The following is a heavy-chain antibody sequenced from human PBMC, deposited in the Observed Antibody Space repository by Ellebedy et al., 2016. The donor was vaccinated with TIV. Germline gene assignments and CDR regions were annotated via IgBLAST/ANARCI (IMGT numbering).Heavy chain of an antibody. D-gene: IGHD7-27*01. CDR2: ITTSGVSV. J-gene: IGHJ2*01. CDR1: GFTFSSYA. CDR3: AKGLTGDRGGWGWYFDL. V-gene: IGHV3-23*01. Sequence: GESLKISCAASGFTFSSYAMSWVRQAPGKGLEWVSGITTSGVSVYSGDSVKGRFSISRDTSKNALYRQMNSLRVEDTAVYYCAKGLTGDRGGWGWYFDLWGRGTLVTVSS.